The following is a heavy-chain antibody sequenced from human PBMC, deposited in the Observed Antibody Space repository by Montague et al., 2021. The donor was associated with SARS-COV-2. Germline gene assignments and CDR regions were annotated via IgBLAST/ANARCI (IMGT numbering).Heavy chain of an antibody. V-gene: IGHV3-7*01. D-gene: IGHD2-15*01. CDR1: GSTYRIHW. CDR2: IKQDGSEE. Sequence: SRRLSCAASGSTYRIHWMNWVRQVPGKGLEWVANIKQDGSEEYYVDSVKGRFTISRDNAKNALYLQMNSLRDEDTGVYYCARDQGDCTGGTCYSWADYWGQGTLVTVSS. CDR3: ARDQGDCTGGTCYSWADY. J-gene: IGHJ4*02.